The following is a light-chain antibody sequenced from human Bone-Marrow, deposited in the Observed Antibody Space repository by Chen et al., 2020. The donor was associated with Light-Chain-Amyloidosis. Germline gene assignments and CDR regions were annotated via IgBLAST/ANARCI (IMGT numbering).Light chain of an antibody. CDR3: SSYTSSSTYVV. CDR2: DVS. CDR1: SSDVGGYNY. V-gene: IGLV2-14*01. J-gene: IGLJ2*01. Sequence: QSALTQPASVSGSHGQSLTISCTGTSSDVGGYNYVSWYQQHPGKAPKLMIYDVSNRPSGVSNRFSGSKSGNTASLTISGLQAEDEADYYCSSYTSSSTYVVFGGGTKLTVL.